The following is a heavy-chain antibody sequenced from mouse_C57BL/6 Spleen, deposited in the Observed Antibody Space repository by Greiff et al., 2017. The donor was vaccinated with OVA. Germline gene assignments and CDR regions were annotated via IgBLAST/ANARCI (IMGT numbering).Heavy chain of an antibody. V-gene: IGHV7-1*01. Sequence: EVKLVESGGGLVQSGRSLRLSCATSGFTFSDFYMEWVRQAPGKGLEWIAASRNKANDYTTEDSASVKGRFIVSRDTSQSILYLQMNALRAEDTAIYYCARDHGGAMDYWGQGTSVTVSS. CDR1: GFTFSDFY. CDR2: SRNKANDYTT. J-gene: IGHJ4*01. CDR3: ARDHGGAMDY.